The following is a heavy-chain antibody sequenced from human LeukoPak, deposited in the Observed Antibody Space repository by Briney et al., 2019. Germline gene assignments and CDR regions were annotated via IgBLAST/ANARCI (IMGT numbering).Heavy chain of an antibody. D-gene: IGHD5-18*01. CDR3: AREQYSYGKFDY. J-gene: IGHJ4*02. V-gene: IGHV4-31*03. Sequence: SQTLSLTCTVSGGSISSGGYYWSWIRQHPGKGLEWIGYIYYSGSTYYNPSLKSRVTISVDTSKNQFSLKLSSVTAADTAVYYCAREQYSYGKFDYWGQGTLVTVSS. CDR2: IYYSGST. CDR1: GGSISSGGYY.